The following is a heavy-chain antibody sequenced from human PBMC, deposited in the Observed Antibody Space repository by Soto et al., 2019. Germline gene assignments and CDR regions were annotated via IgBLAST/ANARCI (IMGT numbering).Heavy chain of an antibody. CDR2: ISSSSGYI. Sequence: EVQRVESGGGLVKPGGSLRLSCAASGFTFITYSMNWVRQAPGKGLEWVSSISSSSGYIYYADSVKGRFTISRDDAKNSLSLQMNSLRAEDTAVYYCARVRSYSYGQGYGMDVWGQGTTVTVSS. V-gene: IGHV3-21*01. J-gene: IGHJ6*02. CDR3: ARVRSYSYGQGYGMDV. CDR1: GFTFITYS. D-gene: IGHD5-18*01.